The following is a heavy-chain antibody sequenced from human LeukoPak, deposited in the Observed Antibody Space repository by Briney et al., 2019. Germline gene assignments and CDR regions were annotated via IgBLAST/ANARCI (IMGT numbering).Heavy chain of an antibody. CDR3: ARDRGRIAAAGYNYYYYMDV. V-gene: IGHV7-4-1*02. J-gene: IGHJ6*03. Sequence: ASVKVSCKASGYTFTSYAMNWVRQAPGQGLEWMGWINTNTGNPTYAQGFTGRFVFSLDTSVSTAYLQISSLKAEDTAVYYCARDRGRIAAAGYNYYYYMDVWGKGTTVTVSS. D-gene: IGHD6-13*01. CDR2: INTNTGNP. CDR1: GYTFTSYA.